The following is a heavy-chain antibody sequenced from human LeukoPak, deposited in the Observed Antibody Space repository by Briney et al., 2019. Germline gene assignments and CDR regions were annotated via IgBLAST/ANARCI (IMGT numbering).Heavy chain of an antibody. D-gene: IGHD1-26*01. CDR1: GFIVNYNY. J-gene: IGHJ5*02. Sequence: PGGSLRLSCAASGFIVNYNYMSWVRQAPGKGLEWVSVIYSGGSTYYADSVKGRFTISRDYSKNMVYLQMNSLRVEDTAVYYCARVKVGSTYWFDPWGQGTLVTVSS. V-gene: IGHV3-66*01. CDR3: ARVKVGSTYWFDP. CDR2: IYSGGST.